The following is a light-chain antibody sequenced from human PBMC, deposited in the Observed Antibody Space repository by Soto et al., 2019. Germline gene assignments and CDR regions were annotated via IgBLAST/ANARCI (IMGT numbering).Light chain of an antibody. J-gene: IGKJ1*01. CDR1: QSVSSNY. V-gene: IGKV3-20*01. CDR3: QQCDTSRTWT. CDR2: GAS. Sequence: DIVLTQCPGTMSLSPAERATLSCRASQSVSSNYLAWHQQKPGQAPTLLIYGASSRASGIPDRFSGSGSGTDFTLTISRLEPEDFAVYYCQQCDTSRTWTFGQGTKVDIK.